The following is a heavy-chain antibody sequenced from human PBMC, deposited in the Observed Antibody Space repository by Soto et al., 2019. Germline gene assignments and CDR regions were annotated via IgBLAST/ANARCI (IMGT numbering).Heavy chain of an antibody. CDR1: GYSFTSYW. CDR2: IYPGDSDT. CDR3: ARLGGSGPSYYYYGMDV. J-gene: IGHJ6*02. D-gene: IGHD3-10*01. Sequence: KPPGESLKISCKGSGYSFTSYWIGWVRQMPGKGLEWMGIIYPGDSDTRYSPPFQGQVTTSADKSISTPYLQWSSLKASDTAMYYCARLGGSGPSYYYYGMDVWGQGTTVTVSS. V-gene: IGHV5-51*01.